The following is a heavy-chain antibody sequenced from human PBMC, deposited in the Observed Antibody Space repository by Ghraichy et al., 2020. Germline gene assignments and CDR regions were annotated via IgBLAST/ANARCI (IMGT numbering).Heavy chain of an antibody. CDR1: GFTFSSYG. CDR3: ARDQLELKYFDY. J-gene: IGHJ4*02. CDR2: IWYDGSNK. D-gene: IGHD1-1*01. Sequence: GESLNISCAASGFTFSSYGMHWVRQAPGKGLEWVAVIWYDGSNKYYADSVKGRFTISRDNSKNTLYLQMNSLRAEDTAVYYCARDQLELKYFDYWGQGTLVTVSS. V-gene: IGHV3-33*01.